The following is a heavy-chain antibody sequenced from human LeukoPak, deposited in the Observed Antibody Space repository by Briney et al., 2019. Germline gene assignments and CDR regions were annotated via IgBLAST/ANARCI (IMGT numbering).Heavy chain of an antibody. Sequence: GSLRLSCAASGFTFSNYAMSWVRQPPGKGLEWIGRIYYSGSTYYNPSLKSRVTISVDTSKNQFSLKLSSVTAADTAVYYCARRSMYNFDFWGQGTLVTVSS. V-gene: IGHV4-39*01. CDR3: ARRSMYNFDF. CDR2: IYYSGST. D-gene: IGHD6-6*01. J-gene: IGHJ4*02. CDR1: GFTFSNYA.